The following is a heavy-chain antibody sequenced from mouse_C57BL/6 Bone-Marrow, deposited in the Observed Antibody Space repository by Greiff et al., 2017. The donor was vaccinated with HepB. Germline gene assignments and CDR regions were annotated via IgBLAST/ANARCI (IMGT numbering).Heavy chain of an antibody. CDR2: IYPGSGST. CDR3: AREGGVIPTVDWYFDV. V-gene: IGHV1-55*01. Sequence: QVQLQQPGAELVKPGASVKMSCKASGYTFTSYWITWVKQRPGQGLEWIGDIYPGSGSTNYNEKFKSKATLTVDTSSSTAYMQLSSLTSEDSAVYYCAREGGVIPTVDWYFDVWGTGTTVTVSS. J-gene: IGHJ1*03. D-gene: IGHD1-1*01. CDR1: GYTFTSYW.